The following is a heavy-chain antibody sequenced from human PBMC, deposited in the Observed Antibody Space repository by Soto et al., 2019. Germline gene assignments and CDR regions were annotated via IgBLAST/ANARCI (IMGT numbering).Heavy chain of an antibody. D-gene: IGHD4-17*01. V-gene: IGHV4-30-4*01. Sequence: QVQLQESGPGLVKPSQTLSLTCTVSGGSISSGDYYWSWIRQPPGKGLEWIGYIYYSGSTYYNPSLKSRVTISVDTSKNQFSLKLSSVTAADTAVCYCAREPTLYGDHRYFDLWGRGTLVTVSS. CDR3: AREPTLYGDHRYFDL. CDR2: IYYSGST. J-gene: IGHJ2*01. CDR1: GGSISSGDYY.